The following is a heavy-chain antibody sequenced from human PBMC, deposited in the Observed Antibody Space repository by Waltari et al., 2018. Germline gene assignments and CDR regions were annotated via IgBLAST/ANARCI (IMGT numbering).Heavy chain of an antibody. V-gene: IGHV4-39*01. CDR1: GGSISSSSYY. D-gene: IGHD3-22*01. J-gene: IGHJ4*02. CDR2: IYYSGST. Sequence: QLQLQESGPGLVKPSETLSLTCPVSGGSISSSSYYWGWIRQPPGKGLEWIGSIYYSGSTYYNPSLKSRVTISVDTSKNQFSLKLSSVTAADTAVYYCARLDSSGYYGYWGQGTLVTVSS. CDR3: ARLDSSGYYGY.